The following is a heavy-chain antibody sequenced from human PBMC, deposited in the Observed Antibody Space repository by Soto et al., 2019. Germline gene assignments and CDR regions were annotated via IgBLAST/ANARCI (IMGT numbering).Heavy chain of an antibody. Sequence: GGSLRLSCAASGFSFSSYAIHWVRQAPGKGLEWVTVISYDGSTIYYADSVKGRFTISRDNSNNTLYLQMTSLRAEDTALYYCARDRQPNYYYYGMDIWGQGTTVTVSS. CDR3: ARDRQPNYYYYGMDI. D-gene: IGHD6-13*01. CDR2: ISYDGSTI. J-gene: IGHJ6*02. V-gene: IGHV3-30*04. CDR1: GFSFSSYA.